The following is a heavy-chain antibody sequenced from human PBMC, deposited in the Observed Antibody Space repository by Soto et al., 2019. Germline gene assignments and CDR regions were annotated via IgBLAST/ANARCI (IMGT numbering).Heavy chain of an antibody. J-gene: IGHJ5*02. CDR3: ARKDLGWFDP. CDR1: GGTFSSYA. D-gene: IGHD2-15*01. V-gene: IGHV1-69*13. Sequence: SVKFSCKASGGTFSSYAISWVRQAPGQGLEWMGGIIPIFGTANYAQRFQGRVTITADESTSTAYMELSSLRSEDTAVYYCARKDLGWFDPWGQGTLVTAPQ. CDR2: IIPIFGTA.